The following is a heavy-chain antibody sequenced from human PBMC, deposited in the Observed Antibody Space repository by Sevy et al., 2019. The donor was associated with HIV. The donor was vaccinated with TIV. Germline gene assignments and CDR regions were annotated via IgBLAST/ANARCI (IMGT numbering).Heavy chain of an antibody. Sequence: GGSLRLSCAASGFTFSSYWMSWVRQAPGKGLEWVSAISGSGGSTYYADSVKGRFTISRDNSKNTLYLQMNSLRAEDTAVHYCAKVVTMIVVVTNDAVDIWGQGTMVTVSS. V-gene: IGHV3-23*01. J-gene: IGHJ3*02. D-gene: IGHD3-22*01. CDR1: GFTFSSYW. CDR2: ISGSGGST. CDR3: AKVVTMIVVVTNDAVDI.